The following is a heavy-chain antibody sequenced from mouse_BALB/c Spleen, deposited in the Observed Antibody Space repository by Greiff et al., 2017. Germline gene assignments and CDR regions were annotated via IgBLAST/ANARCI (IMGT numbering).Heavy chain of an antibody. CDR3: ARVYYGSYFDY. J-gene: IGHJ2*01. V-gene: IGHV5-6-3*01. CDR2: INSNGGST. Sequence: EVQRVESGGGLVQPGGSLKLSCAASGFTFSSYGMSWVRQTPDKRLELVATINSNGGSTYYPDSVKGRFTISRDNAKNTLYLQMSSLKSEDTAMYYCARVYYGSYFDYWGQGTTLTVSS. D-gene: IGHD2-2*01. CDR1: GFTFSSYG.